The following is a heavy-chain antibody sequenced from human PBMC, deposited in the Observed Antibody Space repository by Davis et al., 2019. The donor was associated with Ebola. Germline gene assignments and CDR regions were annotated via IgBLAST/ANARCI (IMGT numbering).Heavy chain of an antibody. J-gene: IGHJ4*02. V-gene: IGHV3-23*01. CDR1: GFTFSSYA. CDR3: ARRSGPDY. Sequence: GESLKLSCAAPGFTFSSYAMSWVRQAPGKGLEWVSAISGSGGSTYYADSVKGRFTISRDNPKNTLYLQMNSLRAEDTAVYYCARRSGPDYWGQGTLVTVSS. CDR2: ISGSGGST. D-gene: IGHD6-25*01.